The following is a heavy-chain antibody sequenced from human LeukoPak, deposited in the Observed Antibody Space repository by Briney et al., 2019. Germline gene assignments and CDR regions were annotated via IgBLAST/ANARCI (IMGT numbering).Heavy chain of an antibody. J-gene: IGHJ6*03. CDR2: ISSSGSTI. D-gene: IGHD3-10*01. CDR1: GFTFSDYY. V-gene: IGHV3-11*04. Sequence: GGSLRLSCAASGFTFSDYYMSWIRQAPGKGLEWVSYISSSGSTIYYADSVKGRFTISRDNAKNSLYLQMNSLRAEDTAVYYCARHNGYYGSGSSGLYYYYYMDVWGKGTTVTISS. CDR3: ARHNGYYGSGSSGLYYYYYMDV.